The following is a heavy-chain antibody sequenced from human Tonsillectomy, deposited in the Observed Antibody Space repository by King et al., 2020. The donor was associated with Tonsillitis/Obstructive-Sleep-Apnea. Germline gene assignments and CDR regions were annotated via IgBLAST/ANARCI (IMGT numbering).Heavy chain of an antibody. Sequence: VQLVESGAEVKKPGESLKISCKGSGYNFSSYWIGWVRQMHGKGLEWKGIIYPGDSDTRDSPSFQGQVTISADKSISTAYLQWSSLKASDTAMYYCARQGRELRPEGFDYWGQGTLVTFSS. CDR3: ARQGRELRPEGFDY. D-gene: IGHD1-26*01. V-gene: IGHV5-51*01. CDR1: GYNFSSYW. CDR2: IYPGDSDT. J-gene: IGHJ4*02.